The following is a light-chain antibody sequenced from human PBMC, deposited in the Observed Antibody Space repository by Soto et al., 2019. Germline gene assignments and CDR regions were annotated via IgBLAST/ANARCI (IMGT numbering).Light chain of an antibody. V-gene: IGKV1-39*01. CDR2: AAS. Sequence: DIQMTQSPSSLSASVGDRVTITCRASQPINIYLNWYQQKPGRAPKLLIYAASNLHRGVSSGFGGSASGTDFTLTIIRLQPDDFGTYYCQQTYSAPSFGGGTKV. CDR1: QPINIY. CDR3: QQTYSAPS. J-gene: IGKJ4*01.